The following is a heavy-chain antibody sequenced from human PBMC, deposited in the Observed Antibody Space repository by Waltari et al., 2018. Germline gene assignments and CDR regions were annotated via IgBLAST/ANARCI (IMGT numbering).Heavy chain of an antibody. CDR1: GFIFSSAW. Sequence: EVQLVESGGGLVKPGGSLRLSCAASGFIFSSAWINWVRQAPGKGREWVGRVKRKTDGGTTDYAAPVKGRFTISRDDSKNTLYRQMNSLKTEDTAVYYCTTDVAFGILLIPYWGQGTRVTVSS. CDR2: VKRKTDGGTT. V-gene: IGHV3-15*01. J-gene: IGHJ4*02. D-gene: IGHD3-16*01. CDR3: TTDVAFGILLIPY.